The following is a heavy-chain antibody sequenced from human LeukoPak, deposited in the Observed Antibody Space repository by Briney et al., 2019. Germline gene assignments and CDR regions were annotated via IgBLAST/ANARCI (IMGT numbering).Heavy chain of an antibody. D-gene: IGHD4-17*01. Sequence: ASVKVSCKASGYIFTGYYMHWVRQAPGQGLEWMGWINPNSGDTNYAQKFQGRVTMTRDTPISTAYMELSRLRSDDTAVYYCARDTAVDYGDYEARWFDPWGQGTLVAVSS. J-gene: IGHJ5*02. CDR3: ARDTAVDYGDYEARWFDP. CDR2: INPNSGDT. V-gene: IGHV1-2*02. CDR1: GYIFTGYY.